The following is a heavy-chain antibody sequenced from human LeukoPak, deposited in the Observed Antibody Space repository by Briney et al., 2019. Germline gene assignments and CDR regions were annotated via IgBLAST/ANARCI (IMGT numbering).Heavy chain of an antibody. CDR2: ISYDGSNK. CDR3: ARELAAGWFDP. Sequence: PGGSLRLSCAASGLTFSSHWMHWVRQAPGKGLEWVAVISYDGSNKYYADSVKGRFTISRDNSKNTLYLQMNSLRAEDTAVYYCARELAAGWFDPWGQGTLVTVSS. CDR1: GLTFSSHW. J-gene: IGHJ5*02. D-gene: IGHD1-1*01. V-gene: IGHV3-30-3*01.